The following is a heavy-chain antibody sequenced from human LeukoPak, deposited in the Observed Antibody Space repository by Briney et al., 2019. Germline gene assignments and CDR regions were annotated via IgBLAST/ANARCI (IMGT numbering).Heavy chain of an antibody. J-gene: IGHJ4*02. Sequence: GGSLRLSCAASGFTYSSYGMSWVRQAPGKGLEWVSAISGSGGSTYYADSVKGRFTISRDNAKNSLYLQMNSLRAEDTAVYYCARDTVLEWLGELPTNYYFDYWGQGTLVTVSS. CDR2: ISGSGGST. D-gene: IGHD3-10*01. V-gene: IGHV3-23*01. CDR3: ARDTVLEWLGELPTNYYFDY. CDR1: GFTYSSYG.